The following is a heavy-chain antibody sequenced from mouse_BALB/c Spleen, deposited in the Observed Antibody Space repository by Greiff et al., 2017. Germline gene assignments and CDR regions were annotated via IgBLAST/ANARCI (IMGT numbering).Heavy chain of an antibody. CDR2: ISSGSSTI. Sequence: EVKVEESGGGLVQPGGSRKLSCAASGFTFSSFGMHWVRQAPEKGLEWVAYISSGSSTIYYADTVKGRFTISRDNPKNTLFLQMTSLRSEDTAMYYCARSGYGSSFAYWGQGTLVTVSA. CDR3: ARSGYGSSFAY. CDR1: GFTFSSFG. V-gene: IGHV5-17*02. D-gene: IGHD1-1*01. J-gene: IGHJ3*01.